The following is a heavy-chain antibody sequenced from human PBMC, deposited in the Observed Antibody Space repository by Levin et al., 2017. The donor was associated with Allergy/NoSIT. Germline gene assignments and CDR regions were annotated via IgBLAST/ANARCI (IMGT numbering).Heavy chain of an antibody. J-gene: IGHJ6*02. V-gene: IGHV2-5*02. CDR2: IYWDDDK. D-gene: IGHD3-3*01. Sequence: QTLSLTCTFSGFSLSTSGVGVGWIRQPPRKALEWLALIYWDDDKRYSPSLKSRLTITKDTSKNQVVLTMTNMDPVDTATYYCAHIRVVKDYYGMDVWGQGTTVTVSS. CDR3: AHIRVVKDYYGMDV. CDR1: GFSLSTSGVG.